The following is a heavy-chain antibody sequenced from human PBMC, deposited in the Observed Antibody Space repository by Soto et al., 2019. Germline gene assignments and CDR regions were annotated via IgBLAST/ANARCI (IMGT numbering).Heavy chain of an antibody. CDR3: ARVRDDFWSGPFMDV. Sequence: SETLSLTCAVYGGSFSGYYWSWIRQPPGKGLEWIGEINHSGSTNYNPSLKSRVTISVDTSKNQFSLKLSSVTAADTAVYYCARVRDDFWSGPFMDVWGKGTTVTVSS. D-gene: IGHD3-3*01. CDR2: INHSGST. J-gene: IGHJ6*03. CDR1: GGSFSGYY. V-gene: IGHV4-34*01.